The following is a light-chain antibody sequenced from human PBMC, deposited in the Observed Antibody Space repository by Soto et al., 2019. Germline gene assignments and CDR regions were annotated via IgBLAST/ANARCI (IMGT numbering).Light chain of an antibody. Sequence: DIQMTQSPSTLSTSVGDRVTITCRASQSISSWLAWYQQKPGKAPKLLIYDASSLESGVPSRFSGSGSGTEFPLTISSLQPYDFATYDCQQYNSYSPTFGQGTKLEIK. J-gene: IGKJ2*01. V-gene: IGKV1-5*01. CDR1: QSISSW. CDR2: DAS. CDR3: QQYNSYSPT.